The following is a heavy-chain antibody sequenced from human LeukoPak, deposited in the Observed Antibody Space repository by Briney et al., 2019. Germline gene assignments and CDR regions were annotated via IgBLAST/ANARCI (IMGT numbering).Heavy chain of an antibody. D-gene: IGHD3-10*01. V-gene: IGHV3-7*01. CDR2: IKQDGSEK. J-gene: IGHJ4*02. CDR3: ARSLWFGELLFDY. CDR1: GFTFSSYW. Sequence: AGGSLRLSCAASGFTFSSYWMSWVRQAPGKGLEWVANIKQDGSEKYYVDSVKGRFTISRDNAKNSLYLQMNSLRAEDTAVYYCARSLWFGELLFDYWGQGTLVTVSS.